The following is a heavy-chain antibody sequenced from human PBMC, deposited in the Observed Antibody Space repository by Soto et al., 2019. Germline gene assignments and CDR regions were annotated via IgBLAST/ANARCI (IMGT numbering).Heavy chain of an antibody. V-gene: IGHV4-39*01. J-gene: IGHJ3*01. D-gene: IGHD2-15*01. CDR1: VGSISSSNFY. Sequence: QLQLQESGPGLVKPSETLSLTCTVSVGSISSSNFYWGWILQPPGKGLEWIGNIYYSGSTYYNPSLKSRVTLAVDTAKFQCSLRLSSVTAADSVFSVCVIHGSGVAACSRAFDRWGQGTMVTVSS. CDR3: VIHGSGVAACSRAFDR. CDR2: IYYSGST.